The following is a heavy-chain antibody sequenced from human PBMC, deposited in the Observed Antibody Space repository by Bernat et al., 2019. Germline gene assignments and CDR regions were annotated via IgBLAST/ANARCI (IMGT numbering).Heavy chain of an antibody. V-gene: IGHV3-30*01. CDR1: GFTFSSYA. Sequence: VQLVESGGGLVQPGGSLRLSCAASGFTFSSYAMHWVRQAPGKGLEWVAVISYDGSNKYYADSVKGRFTISRDNSKNTLYLQMNSLRAEDTAVYYCARDGLGGSCYYWGQGTLVTVSS. CDR2: ISYDGSNK. CDR3: ARDGLGGSCYY. D-gene: IGHD2-15*01. J-gene: IGHJ4*02.